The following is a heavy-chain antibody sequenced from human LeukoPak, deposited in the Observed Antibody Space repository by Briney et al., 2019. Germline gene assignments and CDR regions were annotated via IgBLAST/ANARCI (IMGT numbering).Heavy chain of an antibody. V-gene: IGHV4-59*12. J-gene: IGHJ6*03. Sequence: SDTLSLPCSVSGGPISSYYWSWIRQPPGKGLEWIGYIYYCGSTNYNPSRKSRVTISVDTSKNQFCLKLSSVAAADTAVYYCARGNGWDGSGSYYLYHYYYYMDVWGKGTTVTISS. CDR2: IYYCGST. CDR1: GGPISSYY. D-gene: IGHD3-10*01. CDR3: ARGNGWDGSGSYYLYHYYYYMDV.